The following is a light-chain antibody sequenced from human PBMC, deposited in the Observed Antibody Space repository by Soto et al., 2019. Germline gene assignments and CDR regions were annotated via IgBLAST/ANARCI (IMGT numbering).Light chain of an antibody. CDR3: QQYESTPHT. CDR2: WAS. CDR1: QSILYGSNNKNY. J-gene: IGKJ5*01. V-gene: IGKV4-1*01. Sequence: DKRSVALGFRATINCKSSQSILYGSNNKNYIAWCQQKPEQPPKLLIYWASTRESESPDRLSGSGSGTDFTLTISSLQAEDGTVDSCQQYESTPHTF.